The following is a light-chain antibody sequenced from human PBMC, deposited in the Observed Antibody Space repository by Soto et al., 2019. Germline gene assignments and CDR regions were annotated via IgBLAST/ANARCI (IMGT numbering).Light chain of an antibody. V-gene: IGKV1-5*03. CDR3: QQYNSYSPVT. Sequence: DIQMTQSPSTLSASVGDRVTITCRASQSISSWLAWYQQKPGKAPKLLIYKASSLESGVPSRFSGSGSGTEFTLTISSLQPDDVATYYCQQYNSYSPVTFGQGTKVEIK. J-gene: IGKJ1*01. CDR2: KAS. CDR1: QSISSW.